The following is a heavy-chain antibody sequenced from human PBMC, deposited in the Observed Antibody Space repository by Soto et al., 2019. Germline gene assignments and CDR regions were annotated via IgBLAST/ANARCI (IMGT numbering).Heavy chain of an antibody. Sequence: QVQLVESGGGVVQPGRSLRLSCAASGFTFSSYGMHWVRQAPGKGLEWVAVISYDGSNKYYADSVKGRFTISRDNSKNTLYRQMNSLRAEDTAVYYCAKAAGLGIISPFDYWGQGTLVTVSS. CDR3: AKAAGLGIISPFDY. D-gene: IGHD7-27*01. CDR1: GFTFSSYG. CDR2: ISYDGSNK. J-gene: IGHJ4*02. V-gene: IGHV3-30*18.